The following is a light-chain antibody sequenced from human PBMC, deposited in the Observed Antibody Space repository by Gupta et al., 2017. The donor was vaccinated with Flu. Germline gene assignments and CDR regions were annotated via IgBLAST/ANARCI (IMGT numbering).Light chain of an antibody. Sequence: EIVFTQSPDTLSLSPGERHTLSCRASQTLMSSDLAWYQQKPGQSPRFLIYVASNRASGVPDRFSASGAGTEFTLTINELEPEDFAGYFCQQYGSSPRTFGQGTKVEVK. J-gene: IGKJ1*01. CDR1: QTLMSSD. CDR2: VAS. CDR3: QQYGSSPRT. V-gene: IGKV3-20*01.